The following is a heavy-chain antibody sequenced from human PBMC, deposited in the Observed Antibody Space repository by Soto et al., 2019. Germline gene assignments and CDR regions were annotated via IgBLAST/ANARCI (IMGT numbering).Heavy chain of an antibody. Sequence: ASVKVSCKASGYTFTAYYMHWVRRAPGQGLEWMGWINPNSGGTNYAQKFQGRVTMTRDTSIITAYMELSRLRSDDTAVYYCAREMAIGADGSAEFFHHWGQGTLVTVSS. D-gene: IGHD6-13*01. CDR1: GYTFTAYY. V-gene: IGHV1-2*02. CDR2: INPNSGGT. J-gene: IGHJ1*01. CDR3: AREMAIGADGSAEFFHH.